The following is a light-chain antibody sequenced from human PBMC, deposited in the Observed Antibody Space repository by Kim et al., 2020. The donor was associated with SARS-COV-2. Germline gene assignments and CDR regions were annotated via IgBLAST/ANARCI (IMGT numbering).Light chain of an antibody. Sequence: ASVGDIFTSSWRASQDIRNYLTWFQQKPGKVPHRLFYAASSLQSGVPSRFSSSGSGTEFTLTISILQPEDLATYYCLQHITYPWTFGQGTKVDIK. CDR3: LQHITYPWT. CDR2: AAS. J-gene: IGKJ1*01. CDR1: QDIRNY. V-gene: IGKV1-17*03.